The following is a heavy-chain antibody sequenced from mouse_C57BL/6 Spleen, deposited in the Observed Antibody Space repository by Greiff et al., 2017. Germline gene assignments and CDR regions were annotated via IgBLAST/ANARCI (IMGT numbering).Heavy chain of an antibody. Sequence: VQLQQSGAELVKPGASVKLSCKASGYTFTSYWMQWVKQRPGQGLEWIGEIDPSDSYTNYNQKFKGKATLTVDTSSSTAYMQLSSLTSEDSAVYDCARGIYYENWFAYWGQGTLVTVSA. CDR3: ARGIYYENWFAY. D-gene: IGHD2-4*01. V-gene: IGHV1-50*01. J-gene: IGHJ3*01. CDR1: GYTFTSYW. CDR2: IDPSDSYT.